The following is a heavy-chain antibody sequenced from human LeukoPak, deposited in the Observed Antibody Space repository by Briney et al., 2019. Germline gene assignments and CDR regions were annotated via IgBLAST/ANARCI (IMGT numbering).Heavy chain of an antibody. CDR3: ARKRESSSSWYGGLAY. CDR1: GYTFTSYG. J-gene: IGHJ4*02. D-gene: IGHD6-13*01. V-gene: IGHV1-18*01. CDR2: ISAYNGNT. Sequence: GASVKVSCKASGYTFTSYGISWVRQAPGQGLEWMGWISAYNGNTNYAQKLQGRVTMTTDTSTSTAYMELRSLRSDDTAVYYCARKRESSSSWYGGLAYWGQGTLVTVSS.